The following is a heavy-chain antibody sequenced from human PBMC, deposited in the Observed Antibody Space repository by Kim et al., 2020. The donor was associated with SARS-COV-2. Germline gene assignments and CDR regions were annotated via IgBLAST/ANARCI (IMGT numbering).Heavy chain of an antibody. CDR1: GSTFSNYG. CDR3: ARGKRGGLNSGFDF. CDR2: IIPLFGTA. J-gene: IGHJ4*02. Sequence: SVKVSCKASGSTFSNYGFSWVRQAPGQGLEWMGGIIPLFGTAKHAPNFQDRVTITADESTSIVYMELSSLRSEDTAVYYCARGKRGGLNSGFDFWGQGTLVTVSS. V-gene: IGHV1-69*13. D-gene: IGHD3-10*01.